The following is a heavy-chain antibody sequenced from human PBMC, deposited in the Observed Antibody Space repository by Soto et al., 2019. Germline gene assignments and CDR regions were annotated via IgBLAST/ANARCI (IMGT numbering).Heavy chain of an antibody. CDR2: ISLGGSYT. Sequence: VGSLRLSCAASGFTFSTYAMSWFRQAPVNGLEWVSAISLGGSYTYYADSVKGRFTISRDNSKNRLYLQMNSLRAEDTAVYYCAKGQSDSGSYYTPLAQGMDVWGRGTTVTAP. CDR1: GFTFSTYA. J-gene: IGHJ6*02. V-gene: IGHV3-23*01. D-gene: IGHD1-26*01. CDR3: AKGQSDSGSYYTPLAQGMDV.